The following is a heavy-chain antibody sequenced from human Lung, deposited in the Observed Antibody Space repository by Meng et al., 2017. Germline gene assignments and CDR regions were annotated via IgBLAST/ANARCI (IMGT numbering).Heavy chain of an antibody. D-gene: IGHD4-11*01. CDR2: INHSGST. CDR3: ARGPTTMAHDFDY. Sequence: QGQLQQWGAVLLKPSETLPLTCVVSCGSFSDYYWSWLRQPPGKGLEWIGEINHSGSTNYNPSLESRATISVDTSQNNLSLKLSSVTAADSAVYYCARGPTTMAHDFDYWGQGTLVTVSS. V-gene: IGHV4-34*01. CDR1: CGSFSDYY. J-gene: IGHJ4*02.